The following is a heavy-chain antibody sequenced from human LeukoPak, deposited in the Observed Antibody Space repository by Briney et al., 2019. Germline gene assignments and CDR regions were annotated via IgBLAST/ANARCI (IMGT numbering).Heavy chain of an antibody. CDR3: TTYYYDSSGYTVSSR. Sequence: GGSLRLSCAASGFTFSNAWMSWVRQAPGKGLEWVGRIKSKTDGGTTDYAAPVKGRFTISRDDSKNTLYLQTNSLETEDTAVYYCTTYYYDSSGYTVSSRWGQGTMVTVSS. CDR2: IKSKTDGGTT. CDR1: GFTFSNAW. D-gene: IGHD3-22*01. V-gene: IGHV3-15*01. J-gene: IGHJ3*01.